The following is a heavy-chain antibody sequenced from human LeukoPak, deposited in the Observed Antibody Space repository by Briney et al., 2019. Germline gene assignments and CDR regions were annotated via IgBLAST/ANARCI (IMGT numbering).Heavy chain of an antibody. D-gene: IGHD3-10*01. Sequence: SETLSLTCAVSGGSISSSNWWSWVRQPPGKGLEWIGEIYHSGSTNYNPSLKSRVTISVDKSKNQFSLKLSSVTAADTAVYYCARDYYGSGSRGPFDPWGQGTLVTVSS. CDR2: IYHSGST. CDR1: GGSISSSNW. V-gene: IGHV4-4*02. CDR3: ARDYYGSGSRGPFDP. J-gene: IGHJ5*02.